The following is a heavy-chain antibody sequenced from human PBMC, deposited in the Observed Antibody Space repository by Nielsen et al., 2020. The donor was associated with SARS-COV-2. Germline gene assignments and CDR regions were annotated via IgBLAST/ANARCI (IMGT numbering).Heavy chain of an antibody. CDR1: GFTFDDYA. V-gene: IGHV3-9*01. CDR3: AKGGWYSSSWYYFDY. CDR2: ISWNSGSI. Sequence: GGSLRLSCAASGFTFDDYAMHWVRQAPGKGLEWVSGISWNSGSIGYADSVKGRFTISRDNSKNTLYLQMNSLRAEDTAVYYCAKGGWYSSSWYYFDYWGQGTLVTVSS. D-gene: IGHD6-13*01. J-gene: IGHJ4*02.